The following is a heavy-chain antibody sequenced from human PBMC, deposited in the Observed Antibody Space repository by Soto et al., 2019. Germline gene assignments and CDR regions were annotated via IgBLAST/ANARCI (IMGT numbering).Heavy chain of an antibody. CDR3: ARVGGINWFDP. CDR1: GGSINNYY. D-gene: IGHD1-20*01. CDR2: IYYSGST. Sequence: PSETLSLTCTVSGGSINNYYWSWIRQPPGKGLEWIGYIYYSGSTNYNPSLKSRVTISVDTSKNQFSLKLSSVTAADTAVYYCARVGGINWFDPWGQGTLVTVSS. V-gene: IGHV4-59*12. J-gene: IGHJ5*02.